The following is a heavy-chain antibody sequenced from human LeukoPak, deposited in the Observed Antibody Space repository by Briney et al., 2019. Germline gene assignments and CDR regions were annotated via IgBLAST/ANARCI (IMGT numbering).Heavy chain of an antibody. J-gene: IGHJ3*02. CDR3: ARGISGWYNTVAFDI. Sequence: RGSLRLSCAASGFTFSSYAMSWVRQAPGKGLEWVSAISGSGGSTYYADSVKGRFTISRDNSKNTLYLQMNSLRAEDTAVYYCARGISGWYNTVAFDIWGQGTMVTVSS. CDR2: ISGSGGST. V-gene: IGHV3-23*01. D-gene: IGHD6-19*01. CDR1: GFTFSSYA.